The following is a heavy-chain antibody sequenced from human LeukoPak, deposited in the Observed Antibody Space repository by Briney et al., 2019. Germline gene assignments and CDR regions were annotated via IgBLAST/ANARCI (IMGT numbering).Heavy chain of an antibody. CDR1: GCTFSSYA. Sequence: ASVKVSCTAPGCTFSSYAISWVRQAPGQGLEWMGGIIPVFGTANYAQKFQGRVTISGDESTSTPYMEMSSLRSEDTAVYYCARDRFPAPYCGGDCYNWFDPWGQGTLVTVSS. J-gene: IGHJ5*02. CDR2: IIPVFGTA. D-gene: IGHD2-21*02. V-gene: IGHV1-69*01. CDR3: ARDRFPAPYCGGDCYNWFDP.